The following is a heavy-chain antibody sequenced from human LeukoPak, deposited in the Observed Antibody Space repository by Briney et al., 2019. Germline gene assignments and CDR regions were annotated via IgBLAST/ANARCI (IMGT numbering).Heavy chain of an antibody. V-gene: IGHV3-30*03. D-gene: IGHD7-27*01. Sequence: GGSLRLSCAASGFTFSSYGMHWVRQAPGKGLEWVAVISYDGSNKYHADSVKGRFTISRDNSKNTLYLQMNSLRAEDTAVYYCARVRHSWGSTFNYWGQGTLVTVSS. CDR2: ISYDGSNK. J-gene: IGHJ4*02. CDR1: GFTFSSYG. CDR3: ARVRHSWGSTFNY.